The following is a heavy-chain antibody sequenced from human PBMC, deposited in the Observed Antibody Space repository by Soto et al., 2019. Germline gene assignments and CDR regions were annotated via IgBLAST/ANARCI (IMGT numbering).Heavy chain of an antibody. CDR1: GGTFSSYA. D-gene: IGHD3-10*01. J-gene: IGHJ4*02. Sequence: QVQLVQSGAEVKKPGSSVKVSCKASGGTFSSYAISWVRQAPGQGLEWMGGIIPIFGTANYAQKFQGRVTITADESTSTAYRELSSLTSEDTAVYYCASGEASGSGWAIIDYWGQGTLVTVSS. CDR2: IIPIFGTA. CDR3: ASGEASGSGWAIIDY. V-gene: IGHV1-69*12.